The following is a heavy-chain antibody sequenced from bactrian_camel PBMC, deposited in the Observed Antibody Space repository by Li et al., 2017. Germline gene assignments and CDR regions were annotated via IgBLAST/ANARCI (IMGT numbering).Heavy chain of an antibody. CDR2: IRLDGLI. J-gene: IGHJ6*01. CDR3: AADWSGAYACRSRAIGAPDFTY. CDR1: GYSFSTCG. V-gene: IGHV3S53*01. Sequence: HVQLVESGGGSVQAGGSLNLSCEVSGYSFSTCGLGWYRRAPGKERELVSTIRLDGLIEYANSVKARLTISQDNAKNTLYLQMNSLKPDDSAMYYCAADWSGAYACRSRAIGAPDFTYLGQGTQVTVS. D-gene: IGHD3*01.